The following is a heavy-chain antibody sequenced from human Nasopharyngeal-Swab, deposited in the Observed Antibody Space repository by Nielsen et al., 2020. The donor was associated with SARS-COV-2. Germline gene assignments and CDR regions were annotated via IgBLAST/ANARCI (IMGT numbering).Heavy chain of an antibody. V-gene: IGHV3-33*01. CDR3: ARGSSWPKGGFDY. Sequence: WIRQPPGKGLEWVAVIWYDGSNKYYADSVKGRFTISRDNSKNTLYLQMNSLRAEDTAVYYCARGSSWPKGGFDYWGQGTLVTVSS. D-gene: IGHD2-15*01. J-gene: IGHJ4*02. CDR2: IWYDGSNK.